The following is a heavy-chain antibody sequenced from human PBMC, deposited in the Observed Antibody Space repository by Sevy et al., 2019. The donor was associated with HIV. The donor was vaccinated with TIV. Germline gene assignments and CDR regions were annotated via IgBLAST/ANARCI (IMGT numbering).Heavy chain of an antibody. CDR1: GGSISSYY. V-gene: IGHV4-59*01. Sequence: SETLSLTCTVFGGSISSYYWNWIRQPPGKGLEWIGYIYYSWSTNYNPSLKSRVTISVDMSKNQFSLKLSSVTAADTAVYYCARESPLGVEWELSRPQNWFDPWGQGTLVTVSS. D-gene: IGHD1-26*01. CDR2: IYYSWST. CDR3: ARESPLGVEWELSRPQNWFDP. J-gene: IGHJ5*02.